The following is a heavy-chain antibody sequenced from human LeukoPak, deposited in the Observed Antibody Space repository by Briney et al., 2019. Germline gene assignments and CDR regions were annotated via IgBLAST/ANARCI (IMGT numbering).Heavy chain of an antibody. V-gene: IGHV4-39*01. CDR2: IYYSGST. D-gene: IGHD1-14*01. Sequence: NPSETLSLTSTVSGGSISSSSYYWGWIRQPPGKGLEWIGSIYYSGSTYYNPSLKSRVTISVDTSKNQFSLKLSSVTAADTAVYYCARHSRVTTDLDYWGQGTLVTVSS. CDR3: ARHSRVTTDLDY. J-gene: IGHJ4*02. CDR1: GGSISSSSYY.